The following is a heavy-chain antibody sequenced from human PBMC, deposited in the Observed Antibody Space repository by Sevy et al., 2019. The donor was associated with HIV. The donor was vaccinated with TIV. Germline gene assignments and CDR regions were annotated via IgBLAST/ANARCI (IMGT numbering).Heavy chain of an antibody. CDR3: AAAAGTDVLGYYFDS. V-gene: IGHV4-4*02. Sequence: SETLSLTCTVSGGSIISSRWWSWFRQTPKKGLEWIGDMYHRGTTNNNPSLKSRVFISVDQSKNQFSLKLTSVTSADTAVYYCAAAAGTDVLGYYFDSWGQGTLVTVSS. D-gene: IGHD6-19*01. J-gene: IGHJ4*02. CDR1: GGSIISSRW. CDR2: MYHRGTT.